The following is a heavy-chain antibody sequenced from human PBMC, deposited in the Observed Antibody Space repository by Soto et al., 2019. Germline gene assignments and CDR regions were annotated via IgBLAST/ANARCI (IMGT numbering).Heavy chain of an antibody. CDR1: GFTFSGSA. D-gene: IGHD6-19*01. Sequence: VQLVESGGGLVQPGGSLKLSCAASGFTFSGSAMHWVRQASGKGLEWVGRIRSKANSYATADAASVKGRFTISRDDSKTTAYLQMSSLKTEDTAVYYCTRSSGWFDYWGQGTLVTVSS. V-gene: IGHV3-73*02. CDR3: TRSSGWFDY. J-gene: IGHJ5*01. CDR2: IRSKANSYAT.